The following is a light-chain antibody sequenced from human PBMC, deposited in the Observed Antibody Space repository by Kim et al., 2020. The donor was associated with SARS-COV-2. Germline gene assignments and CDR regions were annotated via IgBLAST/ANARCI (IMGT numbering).Light chain of an antibody. CDR3: QQYNNWPPLT. J-gene: IGKJ4*01. CDR2: AAS. CDR1: QSVNSD. Sequence: SPGERATLSCRTSQSVNSDLAWYQQKPGQAPRLLIYAASTRATGIPARFSGSGSGTEFTLTINSLQSEDFAVYYCQQYNNWPPLTFGGGTKVDIK. V-gene: IGKV3-15*01.